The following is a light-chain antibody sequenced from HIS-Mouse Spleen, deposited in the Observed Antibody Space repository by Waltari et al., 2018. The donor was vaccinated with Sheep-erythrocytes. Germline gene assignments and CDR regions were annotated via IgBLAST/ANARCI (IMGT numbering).Light chain of an antibody. Sequence: QSALTQPRSVSGSPGQSVTISCTGTSSDVGGYNYVSCYQQHPGKAPKLMIYDVSKRPSVCPDRFSGSKSGNTASLTISGLQAEDEADYYCCSYAGSYNHVFATGTKVTVL. V-gene: IGLV2-11*01. CDR1: SSDVGGYNY. J-gene: IGLJ1*01. CDR3: CSYAGSYNHV. CDR2: DVS.